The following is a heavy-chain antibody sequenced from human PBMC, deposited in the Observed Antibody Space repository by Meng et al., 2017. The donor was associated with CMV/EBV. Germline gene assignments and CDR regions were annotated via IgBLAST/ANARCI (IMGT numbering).Heavy chain of an antibody. V-gene: IGHV4-38-2*02. CDR1: GYSISSGYY. Sequence: SDILSRTCTVSGYSISSGYYWGWIRQPPGKGLEWIGSIYHSGSTYYNPSLKSRVTISVDTSKNQFSLKPSSVTAADTAVYYCARNTITMVRGVIRVAAFDIWGQGTMVTVSS. D-gene: IGHD3-10*01. CDR3: ARNTITMVRGVIRVAAFDI. J-gene: IGHJ3*02. CDR2: IYHSGST.